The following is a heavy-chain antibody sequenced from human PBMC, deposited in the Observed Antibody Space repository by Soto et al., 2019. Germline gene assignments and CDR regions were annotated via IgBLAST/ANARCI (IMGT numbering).Heavy chain of an antibody. J-gene: IGHJ5*02. Sequence: QVQLQESGPGLVKPSQTLSLTCTVSGGSISRGGYYWSWIRQHPGKGLEWIGYIYYSRSTYYNPSLKSRVTISVDTSKNQFSLKLSSVTAADTAVYYCARIGREVPYTWFYPWGQGTLVTVSS. CDR3: ARIGREVPYTWFYP. V-gene: IGHV4-31*03. D-gene: IGHD2-2*01. CDR2: IYYSRST. CDR1: GGSISRGGYY.